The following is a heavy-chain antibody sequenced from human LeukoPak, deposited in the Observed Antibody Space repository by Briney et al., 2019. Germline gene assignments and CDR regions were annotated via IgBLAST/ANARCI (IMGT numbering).Heavy chain of an antibody. CDR3: AKMGIPPVDTARDY. D-gene: IGHD5-18*01. V-gene: IGHV3-49*03. CDR1: GFTFGDYA. J-gene: IGHJ4*02. CDR2: IRSKAYGGTT. Sequence: GGSLRLSCTASGFTFGDYAMSWFRQAPGRGLEWVGFIRSKAYGGTTEYAASVKGRFTISRDNSKNTLYLQMNSLRAEDTAVYYCAKMGIPPVDTARDYWGQGTLVTVSS.